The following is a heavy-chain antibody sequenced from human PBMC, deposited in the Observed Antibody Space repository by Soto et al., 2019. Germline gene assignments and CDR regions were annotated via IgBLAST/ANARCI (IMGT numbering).Heavy chain of an antibody. J-gene: IGHJ4*02. CDR1: GFSLSSIGVA. V-gene: IGHV2-5*01. CDR3: AHSASVPCCYYFDS. CDR2: LYWNDDR. Sequence: GPTLVNPTQTLTLTCTFSGFSLSSIGVAVGWIRQPPGKALEWLTLLYWNDDRRYSPSLKSRLTITKDTSKNQVVLTMTNMDPADTATYYCAHSASVPCCYYFDSWGQGTLVTVSS. D-gene: IGHD1-26*01.